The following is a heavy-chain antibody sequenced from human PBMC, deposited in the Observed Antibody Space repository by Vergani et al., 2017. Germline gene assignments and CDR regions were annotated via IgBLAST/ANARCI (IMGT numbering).Heavy chain of an antibody. Sequence: EVQLVESGGDLVKPGGSLRLSCAASGFTFSSYSMNWVRQAPGKGLEGVSSISSSNNYIYYADSVKGRFTISRDNAKNSLYLQMNSLRAEDTAVYYCAREARYSYGNYYYYYGMDVWGQGTTVTVSS. CDR1: GFTFSSYS. CDR2: ISSSNNYI. J-gene: IGHJ6*02. V-gene: IGHV3-21*01. CDR3: AREARYSYGNYYYYYGMDV. D-gene: IGHD5-18*01.